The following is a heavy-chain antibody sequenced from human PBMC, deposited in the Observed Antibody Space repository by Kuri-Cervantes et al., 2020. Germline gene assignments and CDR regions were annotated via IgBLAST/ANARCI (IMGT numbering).Heavy chain of an antibody. D-gene: IGHD3-22*01. CDR1: GYSFTSYW. V-gene: IGHV5-51*01. CDR3: ARLSGPDSSGHKYFQH. Sequence: GGSLRLSCKGSGYSFTSYWIGWVRQMPGKGLEWMGITYPGDSDTRYSPSFQGQVTISADKSISTAYLQWSSLKASDTATYYCARLSGPDSSGHKYFQHWGQGTLVTVSS. J-gene: IGHJ1*01. CDR2: TYPGDSDT.